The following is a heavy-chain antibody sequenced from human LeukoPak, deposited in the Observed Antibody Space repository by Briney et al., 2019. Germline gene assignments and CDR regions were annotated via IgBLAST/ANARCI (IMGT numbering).Heavy chain of an antibody. J-gene: IGHJ5*02. CDR3: ARDSDIVVVPAATSRGNWFDP. D-gene: IGHD2-2*01. CDR2: INHSGST. CDR1: GGSFSGYY. Sequence: SETLSLTCAVYGGSFSGYYWSWIRQPPGKGLEWIGEINHSGSTNYNPSLKSRVTISVDTSKNQFSLKLSSVTAADTAVYYCARDSDIVVVPAATSRGNWFDPWGRGTLVTVSS. V-gene: IGHV4-34*01.